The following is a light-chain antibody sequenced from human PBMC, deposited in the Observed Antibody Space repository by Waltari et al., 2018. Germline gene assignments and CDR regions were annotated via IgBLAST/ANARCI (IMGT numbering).Light chain of an antibody. CDR2: DYN. CDR3: QTYDNTLSGWV. CDR1: SPNIGAGHN. V-gene: IGLV1-40*01. J-gene: IGLJ3*02. Sequence: QSVVTQPPSVSGAPGQGVTIPCTGSSPNIGAGHNVHCYQQHPGTAPKLVIYDYNNRPSGVPDRFSASKSGTSASLAITGLQAEDEADYYCQTYDNTLSGWVFGGGTRLTVL.